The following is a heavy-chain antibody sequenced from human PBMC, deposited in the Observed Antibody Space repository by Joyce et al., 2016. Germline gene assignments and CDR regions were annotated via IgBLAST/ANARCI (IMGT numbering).Heavy chain of an antibody. CDR1: GYSFSDYG. J-gene: IGHJ2*01. CDR2: ISGYNGYI. CDR3: ARDSSGYYRFFDL. V-gene: IGHV1-18*01. Sequence: QVQLVQSGAEVKKPGASVKVSCKASGYSFSDYGISWVRQAPGQGLDWMGWISGYNGYINYAQKFQGRITMTTDTSTSTAYVELRSLRSDDTAVYYCARDSSGYYRFFDLWGRGTLVTVSS. D-gene: IGHD3-22*01.